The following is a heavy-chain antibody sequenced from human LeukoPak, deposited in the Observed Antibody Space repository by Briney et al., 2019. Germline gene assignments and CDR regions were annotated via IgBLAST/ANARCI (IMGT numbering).Heavy chain of an antibody. CDR1: GFTFSSFG. D-gene: IGHD2-15*01. V-gene: IGHV3-23*01. CDR3: AKDRVRWELRSYFDY. CDR2: ISGSGGST. Sequence: QSGGTLRLSCAASGFTFSSFGMSWVRQAPGKGLEWVSVISGSGGSTYYADSVKGRFTISRDNSKNTLYLQMNSLRAEDTAVYYCAKDRVRWELRSYFDYWGQGTLVTVSS. J-gene: IGHJ4*02.